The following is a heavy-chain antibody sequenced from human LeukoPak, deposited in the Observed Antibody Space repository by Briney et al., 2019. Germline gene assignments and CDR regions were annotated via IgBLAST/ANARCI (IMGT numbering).Heavy chain of an antibody. J-gene: IGHJ6*03. CDR2: IYTSGST. Sequence: SETLSLTCTVSGGSISSYYWSWIRQPPGKGLEWIGYIYTSGSTNYNPSLKSRVTISVDTSKNQFSLKLSSVTAADTAVYYCARPPPTSPEPFCYYYYYMDVWGKGTTVTVSS. V-gene: IGHV4-4*09. CDR1: GGSISSYY. CDR3: ARPPPTSPEPFCYYYYYMDV. D-gene: IGHD2-2*01.